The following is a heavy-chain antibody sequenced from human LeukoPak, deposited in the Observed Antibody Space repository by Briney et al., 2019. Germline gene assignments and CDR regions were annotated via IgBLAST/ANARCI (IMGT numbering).Heavy chain of an antibody. J-gene: IGHJ4*02. Sequence: PGGSLRLSCSASGFTFSDYDVNWVRQAPGKGLEWVSSISGLSTHIYYGDSVKGRFSIARDNAKNSVYLQMNSLGVEDTAIYYCGRAFPPLRTSSAWDFWGQGILVTVSS. CDR3: GRAFPPLRTSSAWDF. CDR1: GFTFSDYD. CDR2: ISGLSTHI. V-gene: IGHV3-69-1*02. D-gene: IGHD1-26*01.